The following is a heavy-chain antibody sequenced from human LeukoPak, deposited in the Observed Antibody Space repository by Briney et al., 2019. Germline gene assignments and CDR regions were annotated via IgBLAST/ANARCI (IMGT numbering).Heavy chain of an antibody. V-gene: IGHV3-74*01. J-gene: IGHJ4*02. Sequence: GGSLRLSCAASGFTFSSYWMHCVRQAPGKGLVWVSRINSDGSSTSYADSVKGRFTISRDNAKNTLFLQMNSLRAEDTAAYFCARANYYDSGGYPAAFDYWGQGTLVTVSS. CDR3: ARANYYDSGGYPAAFDY. D-gene: IGHD3-22*01. CDR1: GFTFSSYW. CDR2: INSDGSST.